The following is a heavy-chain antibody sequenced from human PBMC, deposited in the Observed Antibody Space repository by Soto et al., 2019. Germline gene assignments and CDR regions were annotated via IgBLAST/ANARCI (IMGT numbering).Heavy chain of an antibody. CDR3: AAATSIALGFRY. V-gene: IGHV1-18*01. CDR2: NSALNDKT. D-gene: IGHD1-26*01. Sequence: QGYLVQSGAEVKRPGASVRVSCKTSGFTFNTHGFSWVRQAPGQGLEWMGWNSALNDKTFYAHNFQDRVIMTTDTSSSTAYMELRGLKSDDTAVYYCAAATSIALGFRYLGQGTLVTVSS. CDR1: GFTFNTHG. J-gene: IGHJ4*02.